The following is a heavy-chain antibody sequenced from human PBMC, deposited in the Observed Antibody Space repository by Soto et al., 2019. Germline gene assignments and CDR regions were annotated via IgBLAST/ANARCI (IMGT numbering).Heavy chain of an antibody. CDR3: AKGKFYDSTGYYLDY. CDR2: INPNSGGT. CDR1: GYSFTDSY. J-gene: IGHJ4*02. V-gene: IGHV1-2*04. D-gene: IGHD3-22*01. Sequence: RASVKVSCKASGYSFTDSYMHWVRQAPGQGLEWMGWINPNSGGTNYAQNFQGWDTMTRDTSISTAYMELSRLRSDDTAIYYCAKGKFYDSTGYYLDYWGQGTLVTVSS.